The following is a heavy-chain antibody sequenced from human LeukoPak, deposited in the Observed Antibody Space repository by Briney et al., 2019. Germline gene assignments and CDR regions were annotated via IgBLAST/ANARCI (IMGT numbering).Heavy chain of an antibody. J-gene: IGHJ2*01. CDR1: GLTFSVFG. D-gene: IGHD4-11*01. CDR2: INHSGST. Sequence: AGGSLRLSCGASGLTFSVFGVHWVRQAPGKGLEWIGEINHSGSTNYNPSLKSRVTISVDTFKNQFSLKLSSVTAADTAVYYCARGWKTRLQTWYFDLWGRGTLVTVSS. V-gene: IGHV4-34*01. CDR3: ARGWKTRLQTWYFDL.